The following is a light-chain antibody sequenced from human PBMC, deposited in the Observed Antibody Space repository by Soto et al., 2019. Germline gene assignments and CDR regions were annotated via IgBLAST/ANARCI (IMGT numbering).Light chain of an antibody. Sequence: EIVLTQSPLSLPVTPGEPASISCRSSQSLLHSNGNHYLDWYLQKPGQSPQLLIYMGSNRASGVPVRFSGSGSGADFTLKITRVEAEDVGIYYCMHALQTPYSFGQGTKLDIK. CDR1: QSLLHSNGNHY. V-gene: IGKV2-28*01. CDR2: MGS. J-gene: IGKJ2*03. CDR3: MHALQTPYS.